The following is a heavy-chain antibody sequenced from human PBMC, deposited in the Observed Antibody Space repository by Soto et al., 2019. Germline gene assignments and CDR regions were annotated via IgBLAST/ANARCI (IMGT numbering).Heavy chain of an antibody. CDR3: ARHSWGNYIVINFDY. J-gene: IGHJ4*02. V-gene: IGHV4-39*01. CDR2: IYYGGST. D-gene: IGHD3-16*02. CDR1: GSSVSSGSYF. Sequence: SETLSLTCTVSGSSVSSGSYFWGWIRQPPGKGLEWIGSIYYGGSTYYNPSLKSRVTISVDPSKNQFSPKLSSVTAADTAVYYCARHSWGNYIVINFDYWGQGTLVTVSS.